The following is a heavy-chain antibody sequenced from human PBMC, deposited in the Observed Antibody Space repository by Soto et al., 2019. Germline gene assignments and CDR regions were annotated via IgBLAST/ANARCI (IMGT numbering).Heavy chain of an antibody. Sequence: EVQLLESGGGLVQPGGSLRLSCSASGFNFGSYGMSCVRQAPGKGLEWVSGLTASGLNTYYTDSVKDRFTISRDNSRNTVYLQMSGLRVEDTAVFHCAKGLGNAKEVWGQGTTVTVSS. CDR3: AKGLGNAKEV. J-gene: IGHJ6*02. CDR1: GFNFGSYG. CDR2: LTASGLNT. D-gene: IGHD2-8*01. V-gene: IGHV3-23*01.